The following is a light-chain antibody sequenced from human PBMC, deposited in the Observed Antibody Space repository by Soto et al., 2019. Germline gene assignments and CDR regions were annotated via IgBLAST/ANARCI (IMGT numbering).Light chain of an antibody. V-gene: IGKV1-5*03. CDR2: KAS. CDR1: QSINTW. Sequence: DIQMTQSPSTLSASVGDRVTITCRASQSINTWLAWYQQKPGKAPKLLIYKASSLESGVPSRFSGSGSGTEFTLTISSLQPDDFATYYCQQYTLYYTFGQGTKLEIK. J-gene: IGKJ2*01. CDR3: QQYTLYYT.